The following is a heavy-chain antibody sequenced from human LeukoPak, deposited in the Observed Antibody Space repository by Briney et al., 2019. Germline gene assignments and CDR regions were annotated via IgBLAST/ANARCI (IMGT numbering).Heavy chain of an antibody. CDR3: ARHGWYDSSGPYFDY. V-gene: IGHV4-4*09. J-gene: IGHJ4*02. Sequence: SETLSLTCTVSGGSISSYYWSWIRQPPGKGLEWIGYIYTSGSTNYNPSLKSRVTISVDTSKDQFSLKLSSVTAADTAVYYCARHGWYDSSGPYFDYWGQGTLVTVSS. CDR2: IYTSGST. CDR1: GGSISSYY. D-gene: IGHD3-22*01.